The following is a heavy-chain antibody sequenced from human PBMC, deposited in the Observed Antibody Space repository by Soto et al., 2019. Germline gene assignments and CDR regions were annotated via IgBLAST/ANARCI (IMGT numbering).Heavy chain of an antibody. CDR1: GYTFTSSH. D-gene: IGHD1-1*01. CDR2: ITASTGVT. V-gene: IGHV1-18*01. CDR3: AGHLKTTWMAFDY. J-gene: IGHJ4*02. Sequence: QVQLVQSGAEVKKPGASVRVSCKASGYTFTSSHISWVRQAPGQGLEWMGWITASTGVTNYAQKLQGRVTMTTDTSTSTAYMGPRSLRSDDTAVYYCAGHLKTTWMAFDYWGQGTLVTVSS.